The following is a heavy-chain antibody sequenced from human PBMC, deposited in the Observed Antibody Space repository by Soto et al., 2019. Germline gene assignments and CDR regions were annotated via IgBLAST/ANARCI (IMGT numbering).Heavy chain of an antibody. V-gene: IGHV4-30-2*01. Sequence: QLQLQESGSGLVKPSQTLSLTCAVSGGSISSGGYSWSWIRQPPGKGLEWIGYMYHSGSTYYNPTLQRXXTISIDRSKNQFSRKLSSVTAADTAVYYCASVPDYWGQGMLVTVSS. CDR2: MYHSGST. CDR1: GGSISSGGYS. J-gene: IGHJ4*02. D-gene: IGHD2-2*01. CDR3: ASVPDY.